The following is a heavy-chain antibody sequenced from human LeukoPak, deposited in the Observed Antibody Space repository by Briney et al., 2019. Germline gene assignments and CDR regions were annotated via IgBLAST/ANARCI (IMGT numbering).Heavy chain of an antibody. CDR2: IKSKIDGGTT. CDR3: ISPRTSSY. Sequence: PGGSLRLSCAASGFTFNKAWMNWVRQAPGKGLEWVGRIKSKIDGGTTDYAAPVKGRFIISRDDSKNTLYLQMNSLETEDTALYYCISPRTSSYWGQGTLATVSS. J-gene: IGHJ4*02. D-gene: IGHD2-2*01. CDR1: GFTFNKAW. V-gene: IGHV3-15*07.